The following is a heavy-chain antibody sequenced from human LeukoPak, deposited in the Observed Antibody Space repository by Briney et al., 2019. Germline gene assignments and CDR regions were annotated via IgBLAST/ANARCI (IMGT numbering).Heavy chain of an antibody. Sequence: SETLSLTCTVSGGAISRYYWTWIRQPPGKGLEWIGYIYYRGSTNYNPSLKSRVTISVDTSKNQFSLKLSSVTAADTAVYYCARETPWSGYLSTIDYWGQGTLVTVSS. V-gene: IGHV4-59*01. D-gene: IGHD3-3*01. J-gene: IGHJ4*02. CDR3: ARETPWSGYLSTIDY. CDR2: IYYRGST. CDR1: GGAISRYY.